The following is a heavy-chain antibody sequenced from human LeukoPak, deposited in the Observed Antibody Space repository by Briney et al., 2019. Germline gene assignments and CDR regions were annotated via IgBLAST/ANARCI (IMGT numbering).Heavy chain of an antibody. CDR2: INAGGGGST. CDR3: AKVSRFDRGPIDY. D-gene: IGHD3-22*01. J-gene: IGHJ4*02. Sequence: GGTLRLSCAASGFPFSSYAMSWVRQAPGIGLEWVSSINAGGGGSTYYVDSVRGRFTISRDNSKSTLYLQMNSLRAEDAALYYCAKVSRFDRGPIDYWGQGTLVTVSS. V-gene: IGHV3-23*01. CDR1: GFPFSSYA.